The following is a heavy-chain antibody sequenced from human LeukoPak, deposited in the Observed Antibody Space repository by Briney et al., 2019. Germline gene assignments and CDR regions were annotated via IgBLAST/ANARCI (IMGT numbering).Heavy chain of an antibody. D-gene: IGHD3-22*01. CDR2: IIPIFGTA. J-gene: IGHJ3*02. CDR1: GGTFSSYA. Sequence: GSSVKVSCKASGGTFSSYAISWVRQAPGQGLEWMGGIIPIFGTANYAQKFQGRVTITTDESTSTAYMELSSLRSEDTAVYYCAREYYDSSGRKHAFDIWGQGTMVTVSS. V-gene: IGHV1-69*05. CDR3: AREYYDSSGRKHAFDI.